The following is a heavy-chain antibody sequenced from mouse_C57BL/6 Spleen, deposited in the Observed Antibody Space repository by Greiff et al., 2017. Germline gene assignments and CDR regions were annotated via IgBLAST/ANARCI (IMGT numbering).Heavy chain of an antibody. CDR3: ARPRIYDGFSDY. D-gene: IGHD2-3*01. V-gene: IGHV1-7*01. CDR1: GYTFTSYW. CDR2: INPSSGYT. J-gene: IGHJ2*01. Sequence: VQLQQSGAELAKPGASVKLSCKASGYTFTSYWMHWVKQRPGQGLEWIGYINPSSGYTKYNQKFKDKATLTADKSSRTAYMQLNSLTYEDSAVYYCARPRIYDGFSDYWGQGTTLTVSS.